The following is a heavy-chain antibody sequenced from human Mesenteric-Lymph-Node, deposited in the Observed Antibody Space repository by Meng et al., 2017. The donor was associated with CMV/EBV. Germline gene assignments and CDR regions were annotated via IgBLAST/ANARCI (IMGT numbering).Heavy chain of an antibody. J-gene: IGHJ6*02. CDR2: IYSGGSGT. D-gene: IGHD2-8*01. V-gene: IGHV3-23*03. CDR3: ARGGIDCSNAMCSLYYYSYGMDV. CDR1: GFTFSSYA. Sequence: GESLKISCAASGFTFSSYAMSWVRQAPGKGLEWVSVIYSGGSGTFYADSVKGRFTISRDNAKNSLYLQMNSLRAEDTAVYYCARGGIDCSNAMCSLYYYSYGMDVWGQGTTVTVSS.